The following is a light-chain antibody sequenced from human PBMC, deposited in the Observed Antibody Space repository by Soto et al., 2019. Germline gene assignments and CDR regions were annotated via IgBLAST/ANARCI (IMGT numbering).Light chain of an antibody. V-gene: IGLV2-23*03. CDR2: EGT. J-gene: IGLJ2*01. Sequence: QSALTQPASVSGSPGQSITISCTGTSSDVGTYSFVSWYQQRPGKAPKVMIYEGTKRPSGVSNRFSGSKSGNTASLTISGLQAEDEADYYCCSYAGSSTFVFGGGTKLTVL. CDR1: SSDVGTYSF. CDR3: CSYAGSSTFV.